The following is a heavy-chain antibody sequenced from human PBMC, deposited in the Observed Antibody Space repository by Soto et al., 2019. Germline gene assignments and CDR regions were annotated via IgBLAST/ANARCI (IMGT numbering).Heavy chain of an antibody. D-gene: IGHD5-12*01. J-gene: IGHJ4*02. CDR1: GFTFSSYG. V-gene: IGHV3-30*18. CDR3: AKDLIVATPDFDY. Sequence: QVQLVESGGGVVQPGRSLRLSCAASGFTFSSYGMHWVRQAPGKGLEWVAVISYDGSNKYYADSVKGRFTISRDNSKNTLYLQMNSLRAEDTAVYYCAKDLIVATPDFDYWGQGTLVTVSS. CDR2: ISYDGSNK.